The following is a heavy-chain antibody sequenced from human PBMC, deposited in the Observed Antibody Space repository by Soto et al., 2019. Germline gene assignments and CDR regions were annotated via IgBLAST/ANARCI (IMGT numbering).Heavy chain of an antibody. CDR3: ARSNIVILPASTSNRFDP. V-gene: IGHV4-30-2*01. CDR1: GGSISSDGYS. J-gene: IGHJ5*02. D-gene: IGHD2-2*01. CDR2: IYHTGST. Sequence: KTSETLSLTCAVSGGSISSDGYSWSWIRQPPGKGLEWIGYIYHTGSTYYNPSLKSRVTISVDRSKNQFSLNLRSVTAADTAVYYCARSNIVILPASTSNRFDPWGQGTQVTVSS.